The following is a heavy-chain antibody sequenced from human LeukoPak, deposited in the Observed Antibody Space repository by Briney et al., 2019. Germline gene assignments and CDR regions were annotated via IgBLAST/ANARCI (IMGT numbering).Heavy chain of an antibody. Sequence: GGSLRLSCAASGFTFSSYGMHWVRQAPGKGLEWVAVIWYDGSNKYYADSVKGRFTISRDNSKNTLYLQMNSLRAEDTAVYYCAREGDGRRGYYGMDVWGQGTTVTVSS. D-gene: IGHD1-26*01. CDR3: AREGDGRRGYYGMDV. V-gene: IGHV3-33*01. J-gene: IGHJ6*02. CDR1: GFTFSSYG. CDR2: IWYDGSNK.